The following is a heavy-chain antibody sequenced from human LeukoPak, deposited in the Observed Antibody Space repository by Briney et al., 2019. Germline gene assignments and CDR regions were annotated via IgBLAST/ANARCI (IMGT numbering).Heavy chain of an antibody. CDR1: GFSLSTSGVG. J-gene: IGHJ6*03. Sequence: SGPTLVKPTQTLTLTCTFSGFSLSTSGVGVGWIRQPPGKALEWLALIYWNDDKRYSPSLKSRLTITKDTSKNQVVLTMTNMDPVDTPTYYCAHISRGTIYYYYYMDVWGKGTTVTVSS. CDR3: AHISRGTIYYYYYMDV. CDR2: IYWNDDK. V-gene: IGHV2-5*01. D-gene: IGHD1/OR15-1a*01.